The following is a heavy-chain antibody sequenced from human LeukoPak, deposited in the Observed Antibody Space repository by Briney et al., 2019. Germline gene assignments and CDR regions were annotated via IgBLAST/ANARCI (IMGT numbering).Heavy chain of an antibody. CDR3: AKDLVGANFGGDDY. CDR1: GFTFSSYA. CDR2: ISGSGGST. J-gene: IGHJ4*02. D-gene: IGHD1-26*01. Sequence: GGSLRLSCAASGFTFSSYAMSWVRQAPGKGLEWVSAISGSGGSTYYADSVKGRFTISRDNSKSTLYLQMNSRRAEDTAVYYCAKDLVGANFGGDDYWGQGTLVTVSS. V-gene: IGHV3-23*01.